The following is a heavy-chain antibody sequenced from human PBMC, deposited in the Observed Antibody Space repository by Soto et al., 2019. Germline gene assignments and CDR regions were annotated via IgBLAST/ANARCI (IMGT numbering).Heavy chain of an antibody. V-gene: IGHV1-46*01. D-gene: IGHD6-19*01. CDR2: INPGGGST. CDR1: GGTFSSYA. CDR3: ARGLAVAYSPALL. J-gene: IGHJ4*02. Sequence: QVQLVQSGAEVKKPGSSVKVSCKASGGTFSSYAISWVRQAPGQGLEWMGVINPGGGSTSYAQKLQGRVTMTRDTSTSTVYMELSSLRSEDTAVYYCARGLAVAYSPALLWGQGTLVTVSS.